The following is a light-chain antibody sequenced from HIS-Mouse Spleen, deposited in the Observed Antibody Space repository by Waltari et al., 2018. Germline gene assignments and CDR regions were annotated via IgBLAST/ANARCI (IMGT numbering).Light chain of an antibody. J-gene: IGLJ3*02. Sequence: QSVLPQPPSASGTPGQRVTISCSGSSSNIGSNYVYWYQQPPGTAPKLLIYRNNQRPSGVPDRFSGSKSGTSASLAISGLRSEDEADYYCAAWDDSLSGVFGGGTKLTVL. CDR1: SSNIGSNY. CDR3: AAWDDSLSGV. CDR2: RNN. V-gene: IGLV1-47*01.